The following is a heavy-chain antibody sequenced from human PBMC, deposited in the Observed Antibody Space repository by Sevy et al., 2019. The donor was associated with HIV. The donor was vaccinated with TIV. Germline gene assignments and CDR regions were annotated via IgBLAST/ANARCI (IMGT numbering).Heavy chain of an antibody. CDR1: GDTLSKYA. J-gene: IGHJ4*02. V-gene: IGHV1-69*13. CDR2: TLPILRSA. D-gene: IGHD3-22*01. Sequence: ASVKVSCKASGDTLSKYALSWVRQAPGQGLEWMGGTLPILRSAKSAQKFQDRVTITADDSTNTAYMELNSLRSEDTAMYYCARLTSALDYDISGTGDYWGQGTLVTVSS. CDR3: ARLTSALDYDISGTGDY.